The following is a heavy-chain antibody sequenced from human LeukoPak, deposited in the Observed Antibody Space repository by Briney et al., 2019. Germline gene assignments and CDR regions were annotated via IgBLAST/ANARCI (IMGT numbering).Heavy chain of an antibody. D-gene: IGHD6-13*01. CDR1: GDSISYYY. Sequence: PSETLSPTCTVSGDSISYYYWSWIRQPAGKGLEWIGRISTSGTTNYNPSLKSRVTMSVDTSKNQFSLKLSSVTAADTAVYYCARDVVAAAGTWDYWGQGTLVTVSS. CDR2: ISTSGTT. J-gene: IGHJ4*02. CDR3: ARDVVAAAGTWDY. V-gene: IGHV4-4*07.